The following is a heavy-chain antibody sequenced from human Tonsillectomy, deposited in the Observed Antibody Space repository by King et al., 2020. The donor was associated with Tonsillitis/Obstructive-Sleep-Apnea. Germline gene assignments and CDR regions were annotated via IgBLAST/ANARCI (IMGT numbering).Heavy chain of an antibody. J-gene: IGHJ4*02. V-gene: IGHV1-18*01. CDR1: GYMFTTYG. D-gene: IGHD2-2*01. CDR3: ARTAEEGTAAIFVGYYFDY. CDR2: ISGHNAKT. Sequence: VQLVESGAEVKKPGASVKVSCKASGYMFTTYGISWVRQAPGQGLEWMGWISGHNAKTNYAQKLQGRVTMTTDTSTSTAYMELRSLRSDDTAVYYFARTAEEGTAAIFVGYYFDYWGQGTLVTVSS.